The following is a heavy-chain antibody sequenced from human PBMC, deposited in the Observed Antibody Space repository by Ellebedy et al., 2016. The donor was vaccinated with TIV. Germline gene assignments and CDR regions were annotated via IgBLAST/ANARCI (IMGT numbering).Heavy chain of an antibody. V-gene: IGHV4-59*01. J-gene: IGHJ4*02. CDR3: ARGSGRPDY. CDR2: VYYSGST. D-gene: IGHD3-10*01. Sequence: MPSETLSLTCSLSGGSMSSNCWSWIRQPPGKGREWIGYVYYSGSTNYNPSLGGRVTISVDTSKNQFSLNVSSVTAADTAVYYCARGSGRPDYWGQGTLVNVSS. CDR1: GGSMSSNC.